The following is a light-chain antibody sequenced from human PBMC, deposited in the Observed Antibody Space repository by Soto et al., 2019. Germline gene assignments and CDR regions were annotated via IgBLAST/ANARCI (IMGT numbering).Light chain of an antibody. CDR2: KAT. CDR1: QTISSW. Sequence: DIQMTQSPSTLSGSVGDRVSITCRASQTISSWLAWYQQKTGKAPKLLIYKATTLKSGVPSRFSVSGSGTEFTLTISSLQHDDFATYYCQHYKNYSEAFGQGTKVELK. V-gene: IGKV1-5*03. CDR3: QHYKNYSEA. J-gene: IGKJ1*01.